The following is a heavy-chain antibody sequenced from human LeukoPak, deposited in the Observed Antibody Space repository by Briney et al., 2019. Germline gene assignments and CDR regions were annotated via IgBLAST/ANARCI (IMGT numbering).Heavy chain of an antibody. D-gene: IGHD5-18*01. CDR2: IKKDGSDK. Sequence: PGGSLRLSYAASGFTFSSYWMSWVRQAPGKGLEWVANIKKDGSDKYYVDSVKGRFTISRDNAKTSLYLQMNSLRAEDTAVYYCARGRSYGPFDYWGQGTLVTVSS. CDR3: ARGRSYGPFDY. J-gene: IGHJ4*02. CDR1: GFTFSSYW. V-gene: IGHV3-7*04.